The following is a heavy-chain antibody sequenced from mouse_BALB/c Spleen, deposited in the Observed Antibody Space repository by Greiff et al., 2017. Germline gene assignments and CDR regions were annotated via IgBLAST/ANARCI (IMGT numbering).Heavy chain of an antibody. D-gene: IGHD2-4*01. V-gene: IGHV2-9*02. CDR2: IWAGGST. CDR1: GFSLTSYG. CDR3: ARDPHYYDYDGYAMDY. Sequence: VKLMESGPGLVAPSQSLSITCTVSGFSLTSYGVHWVRQPPGKGLEWLGVIWAGGSTNYNSALMSRLSISKDNSKSQVFLKMNSLQTDDTAMYYCARDPHYYDYDGYAMDYWGQGTSVTVSS. J-gene: IGHJ4*01.